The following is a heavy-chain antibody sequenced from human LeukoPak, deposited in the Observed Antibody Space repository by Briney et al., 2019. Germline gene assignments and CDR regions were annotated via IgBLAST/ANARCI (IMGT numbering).Heavy chain of an antibody. J-gene: IGHJ4*02. CDR1: GGSISSSNW. CDR2: IYHSGST. Sequence: PSETLSLTCAVSGGSISSSNWWSWVRQPPGKGLEWIGEIYHSGSTNYNPSLKSRVTISVDTSKNQFSLKLSSVTAADTAVYYCARYPQARGWYYFDYWGQGTLVTVSS. D-gene: IGHD6-19*01. V-gene: IGHV4-4*02. CDR3: ARYPQARGWYYFDY.